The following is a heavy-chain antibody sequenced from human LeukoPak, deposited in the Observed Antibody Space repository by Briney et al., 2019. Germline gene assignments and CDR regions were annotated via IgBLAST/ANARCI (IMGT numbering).Heavy chain of an antibody. D-gene: IGHD2-21*02. CDR2: INPNSGGT. J-gene: IGHJ4*02. Sequence: GGSVTVSCKSSGHIHTDYYMNWVRQAPAQGLEWVGWINPNSGGTNYAQKFQGRVTMTRDTSSSTLYMDLSSLISDDTAVYYCARGDFRGDCCTLFDYWGQGTLVSVSS. CDR1: GHIHTDYY. CDR3: ARGDFRGDCCTLFDY. V-gene: IGHV1-2*02.